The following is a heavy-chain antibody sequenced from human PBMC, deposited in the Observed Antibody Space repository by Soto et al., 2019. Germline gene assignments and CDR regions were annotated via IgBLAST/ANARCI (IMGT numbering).Heavy chain of an antibody. V-gene: IGHV1-69*02. D-gene: IGHD3-10*01. Sequence: QVQLVQSGAEVKRPGSSVKVSCKASGDTFAFYSINWVRQAPGLGLEWMGRINPILSMSNYAQRFRGRVTMTADNSTSKAYLVLNSLRSEDTAMYYCATSYGSGYRAFDYWGQGALLTVSS. CDR2: INPILSMS. CDR1: GDTFAFYS. CDR3: ATSYGSGYRAFDY. J-gene: IGHJ4*02.